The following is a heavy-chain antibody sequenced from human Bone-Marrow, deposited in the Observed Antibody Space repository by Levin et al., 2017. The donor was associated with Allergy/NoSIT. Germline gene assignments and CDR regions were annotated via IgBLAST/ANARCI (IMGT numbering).Heavy chain of an antibody. Sequence: PSETLSLTCTVSGASISSDDYYWTWIRQPPGKGLEWIGYIYYSGSTYYTPSLKSRITISLDTSKNQFSLKLTSVTAADTAVYYCARGYCSNGTCYSAYWGQGTLITVSS. CDR2: IYYSGST. CDR3: ARGYCSNGTCYSAY. J-gene: IGHJ4*02. D-gene: IGHD2-15*01. V-gene: IGHV4-30-4*01. CDR1: GASISSDDYY.